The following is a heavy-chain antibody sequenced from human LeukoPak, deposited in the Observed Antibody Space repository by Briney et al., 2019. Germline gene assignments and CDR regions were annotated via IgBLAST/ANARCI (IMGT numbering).Heavy chain of an antibody. J-gene: IGHJ4*02. CDR2: ISWNSGSI. CDR3: AKSQFQYGENVDY. CDR1: GFTFDDYA. D-gene: IGHD7-27*01. Sequence: GGSLRLSCAASGFTFDDYAMHWVRQAPGKGLERVSGISWNSGSIGYADSVRGRFTISRDNAKNSLYLQMNSLRAEDTALYYCAKSQFQYGENVDYWGQGTLVTVSS. V-gene: IGHV3-9*01.